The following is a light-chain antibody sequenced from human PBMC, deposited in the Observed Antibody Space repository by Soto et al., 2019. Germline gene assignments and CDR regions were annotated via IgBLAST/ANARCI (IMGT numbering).Light chain of an antibody. CDR3: SSYTSSSTLEV. CDR1: SSDVGGYNY. Sequence: QSVLTQPASVSGSPGQSITISCTGTSSDVGGYNYVSWYQQHPGKAPKLMIYDVSNRPSGVSNRFSGSKSGNTASLTISGLQVEDEADYYCSSYTSSSTLEVVGTGTRSPS. CDR2: DVS. V-gene: IGLV2-14*01. J-gene: IGLJ1*01.